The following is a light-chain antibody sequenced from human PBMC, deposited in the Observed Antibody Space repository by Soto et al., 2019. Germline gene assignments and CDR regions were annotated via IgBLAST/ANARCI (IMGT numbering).Light chain of an antibody. CDR3: QQSYSTPYT. J-gene: IGKJ2*01. V-gene: IGKV1-39*01. CDR1: QSISNY. Sequence: DIQMTQSPSSLSASIGERVTITCRASQSISNYLNWFQQKPGEAPKLLIYAASSLPSGVPSRFSGSGSGTDFTLTISSLQREDFATYYCQQSYSTPYTFGQGTKLEIK. CDR2: AAS.